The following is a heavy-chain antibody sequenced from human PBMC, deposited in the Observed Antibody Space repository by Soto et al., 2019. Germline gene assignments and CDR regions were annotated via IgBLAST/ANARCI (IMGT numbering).Heavy chain of an antibody. CDR1: KFTFSSFE. CDR3: TRGGGWHQGYYHYYGMDV. CDR2: ISSTGSLI. Sequence: EVQLVASGGGLVQPGGSLRLSCAASKFTFSSFEVNWVRQAPGKGLEWISYISSTGSLIYYADSVKGRFTISRDNAKNYLYLQMNSLRPEDTAIYYCTRGGGWHQGYYHYYGMDVWGQGTTVTVSS. D-gene: IGHD1-26*01. V-gene: IGHV3-48*03. J-gene: IGHJ6*02.